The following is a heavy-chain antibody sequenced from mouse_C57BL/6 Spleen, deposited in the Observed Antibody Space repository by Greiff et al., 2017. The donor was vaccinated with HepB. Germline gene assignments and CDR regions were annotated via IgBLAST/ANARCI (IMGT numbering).Heavy chain of an antibody. V-gene: IGHV2-2*01. J-gene: IGHJ3*01. CDR2: IWSGGST. CDR1: GFSLTSYG. CDR3: ARNRLYDGYYGFAY. Sequence: VQLVESGPGLVQPSQSLSITCTVSGFSLTSYGVHWVRQSPGKGLEWLGVIWSGGSTDYNAAFISRLSISKDNSKSQVFFKMNSLQADDTAIYYCARNRLYDGYYGFAYWGQGTLVTVSA. D-gene: IGHD2-3*01.